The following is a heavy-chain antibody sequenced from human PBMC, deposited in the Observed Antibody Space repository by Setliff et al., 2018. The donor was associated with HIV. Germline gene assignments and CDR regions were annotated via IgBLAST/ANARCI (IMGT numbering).Heavy chain of an antibody. CDR1: GGSISGSSYY. V-gene: IGHV4-39*01. CDR2: IFHAGST. Sequence: PSETLSLTCTVSGGSISGSSYYWGWIRQSPEKGLEWIGSIFHAGSTYYNPSLKSRVTLSVDTSENQYSLKLTSLIAADTAVYYCARSLAYCSGGGCSSGNYYYMDVWGKGTTV. CDR3: ARSLAYCSGGGCSSGNYYYMDV. D-gene: IGHD2-15*01. J-gene: IGHJ6*03.